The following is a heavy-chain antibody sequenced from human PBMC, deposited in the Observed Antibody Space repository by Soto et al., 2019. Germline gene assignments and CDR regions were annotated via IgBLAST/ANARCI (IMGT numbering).Heavy chain of an antibody. D-gene: IGHD3-10*01. Sequence: SETLSLTCTVSGGSISSGSYFWGWIRQPPGKGLEWIGSIYYSGSTYYNPSLKSRVTISVDTSKNRFSLKLSSVTAADTAVYYCARGHGLLWFGEPREGXDYWGQGTLVTVSS. CDR3: ARGHGLLWFGEPREGXDY. J-gene: IGHJ4*02. CDR2: IYYSGST. CDR1: GGSISSGSYF. V-gene: IGHV4-39*07.